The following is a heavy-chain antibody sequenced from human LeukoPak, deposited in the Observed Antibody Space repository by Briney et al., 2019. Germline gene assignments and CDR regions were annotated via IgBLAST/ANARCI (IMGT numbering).Heavy chain of an antibody. V-gene: IGHV3-15*01. D-gene: IGHD3-22*01. Sequence: PGGSLRLSCAASGFTFNTAWMSWVRQAPGKAMEWVGRFKSKTDGGTTDYAAPVKGRFTISRDDSKTTLYLQMSSLKTEDTAVYYCTTDLRGSNGYYYFDYWGQGTLVTVSS. CDR1: GFTFNTAW. CDR3: TTDLRGSNGYYYFDY. J-gene: IGHJ4*02. CDR2: FKSKTDGGTT.